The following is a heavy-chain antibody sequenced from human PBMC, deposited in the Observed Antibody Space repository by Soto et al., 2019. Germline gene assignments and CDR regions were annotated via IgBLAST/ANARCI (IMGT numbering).Heavy chain of an antibody. CDR2: ISGSGGST. Sequence: VRSLTLSCAASGFTFSSYAMNWVRLSPGKGLEWVSVISGSGGSTYYADSVKGRFTISRDNSKNTLYLQMNSLRAEDTAVYYCAKRANGTYLDYWGQGTLVTVSS. CDR1: GFTFSSYA. J-gene: IGHJ4*02. V-gene: IGHV3-23*01. CDR3: AKRANGTYLDY. D-gene: IGHD1-1*01.